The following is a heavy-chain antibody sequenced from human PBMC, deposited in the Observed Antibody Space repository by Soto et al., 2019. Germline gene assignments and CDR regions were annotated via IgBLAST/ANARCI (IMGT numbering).Heavy chain of an antibody. CDR2: IWYDGSNK. Sequence: QVQLVESGGGVVQPGRSLRLSCAASGFTFSSYGMHWVRQAPGKGLEWVAVIWYDGSNKYYADSVKGRFTISRDNSKNTLYLQMNSLRAEETAVSYCAREGWGAAAGSGPMDVWGQGTTVTVSS. J-gene: IGHJ6*02. D-gene: IGHD6-13*01. V-gene: IGHV3-33*01. CDR1: GFTFSSYG. CDR3: AREGWGAAAGSGPMDV.